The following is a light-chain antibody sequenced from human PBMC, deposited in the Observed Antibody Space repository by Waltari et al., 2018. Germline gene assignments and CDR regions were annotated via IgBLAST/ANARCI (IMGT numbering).Light chain of an antibody. J-gene: IGLJ2*01. CDR3: SSYAISSTPVI. CDR2: DVS. Sequence: QSALTQPASVSGSPGQSITISCSGTSSDIVYYNYVSWYQQHPGKAPKLMIHDVSNRPSGVSSRFSGSKSGNTASLTISGLQAEDEADYYCSSYAISSTPVIFGGGTKLTVL. CDR1: SSDIVYYNY. V-gene: IGLV2-14*03.